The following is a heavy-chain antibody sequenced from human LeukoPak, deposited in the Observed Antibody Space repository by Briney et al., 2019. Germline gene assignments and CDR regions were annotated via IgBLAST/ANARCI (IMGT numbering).Heavy chain of an antibody. CDR1: GGSISSYY. CDR2: IYYSGST. D-gene: IGHD2-15*01. V-gene: IGHV4-59*01. CDR3: ARVSGGSCCGIDY. J-gene: IGHJ4*02. Sequence: SETLSLTCTVSGGSISSYYWSWIRQPPGKGLEWIGYIYYSGSTNYNPSLKGRVTISVDTSKNQFSLKLSSVTAADTAVYYCARVSGGSCCGIDYWGQGTLVTVSS.